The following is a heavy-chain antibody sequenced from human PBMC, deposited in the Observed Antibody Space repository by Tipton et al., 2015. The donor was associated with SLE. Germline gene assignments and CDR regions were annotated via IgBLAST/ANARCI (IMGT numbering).Heavy chain of an antibody. D-gene: IGHD3-16*01. J-gene: IGHJ3*02. V-gene: IGHV5-51*03. CDR2: IYPTDSDT. CDR1: GYSFTNYW. Sequence: QLVQSGAAVKKPGESLKMSCKTYGYSFTNYWIGWVRQMPGQGLEWMGLIYPTDSDTRYSPSFQGQVSISADMSTYTAYLQWSSLKASDSATYYCASWPRLDAFDIWSQGSMVTV. CDR3: ASWPRLDAFDI.